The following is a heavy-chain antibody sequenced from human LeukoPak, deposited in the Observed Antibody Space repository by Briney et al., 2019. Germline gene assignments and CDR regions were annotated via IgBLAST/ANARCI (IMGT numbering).Heavy chain of an antibody. D-gene: IGHD3-10*01. CDR2: TFYRSTWYN. J-gene: IGHJ4*02. CDR3: ARGFGNPHGSYYFDY. Sequence: SQTLSLTCAISGDSVSSNSAAWNWIRQSPSRGLEWLGRTFYRSTWYNEYAVSVKSRITNSGDTSKNQFSLQLTSVTPEDTAVYYCARGFGNPHGSYYFDYWGQGTLVPVSS. CDR1: GDSVSSNSAA. V-gene: IGHV6-1*01.